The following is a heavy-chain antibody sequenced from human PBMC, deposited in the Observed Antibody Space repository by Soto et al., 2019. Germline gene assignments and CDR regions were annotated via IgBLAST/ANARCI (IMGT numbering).Heavy chain of an antibody. D-gene: IGHD5-18*01. J-gene: IGHJ4*02. Sequence: PGGSLRLSCAASGFTFSSYGMHWARQAPGKGLEWVAVISYDGSNKYYADSVKGRFTISRDNSKNTLYLQMNSLRAEDTAVYYCAKDLGYSYGLFDYWGQGTLVTVSS. CDR2: ISYDGSNK. V-gene: IGHV3-30*18. CDR1: GFTFSSYG. CDR3: AKDLGYSYGLFDY.